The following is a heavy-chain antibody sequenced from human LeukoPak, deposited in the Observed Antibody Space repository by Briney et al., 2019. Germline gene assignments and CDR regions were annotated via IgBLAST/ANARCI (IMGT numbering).Heavy chain of an antibody. Sequence: PSETLSLTCTVSGGSISSYYWSWIRQPPGKGLEWIGYIYYSGSTNYNPSLKSRVTISVDTSKNQFSLKLSSVTAADTAVYYCARGFGSGSYTYFMDVWGKGTTVTISS. J-gene: IGHJ6*03. D-gene: IGHD3-10*01. CDR1: GGSISSYY. V-gene: IGHV4-59*01. CDR3: ARGFGSGSYTYFMDV. CDR2: IYYSGST.